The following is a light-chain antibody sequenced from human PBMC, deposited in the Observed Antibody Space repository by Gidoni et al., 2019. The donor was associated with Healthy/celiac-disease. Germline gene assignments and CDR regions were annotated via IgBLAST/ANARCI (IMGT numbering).Light chain of an antibody. CDR3: QQYNDWPPWT. J-gene: IGKJ1*01. CDR2: DAS. Sequence: EIVMTQSPATLSVSPGETATLSGRASQRVSSNLAWYQQKPGQAPRLLIYDASTRATGIPARFSGSGSGTEFTLTISSLQSEDFAVYYCQQYNDWPPWTFGQGTKVEIK. V-gene: IGKV3-15*01. CDR1: QRVSSN.